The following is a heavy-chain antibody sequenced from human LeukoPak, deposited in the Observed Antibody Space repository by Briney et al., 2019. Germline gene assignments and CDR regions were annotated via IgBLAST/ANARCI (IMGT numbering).Heavy chain of an antibody. CDR2: IYYTGTT. J-gene: IGHJ6*02. CDR1: GGSISSGGDY. Sequence: SQTLSLTCTVSGGSISSGGDYWSLIRQHPGKGLEWIGYIYYTGTTYYNPSLKSRVTMSVDTSKKQLSLKLSSVTAADTAVYYCASSRNHLYYYHYGMDAWGQGTTVTVSS. CDR3: ASSRNHLYYYHYGMDA. V-gene: IGHV4-31*03.